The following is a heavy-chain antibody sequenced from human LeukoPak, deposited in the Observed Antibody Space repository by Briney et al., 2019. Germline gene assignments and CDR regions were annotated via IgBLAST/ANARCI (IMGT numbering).Heavy chain of an antibody. CDR3: ARGPGYTAMDY. V-gene: IGHV4-34*01. D-gene: IGHD5-18*01. J-gene: IGHJ4*02. CDR1: GGSFSGYY. CDR2: INHSGST. Sequence: SETLSLTCAVYGGSFSGYYWSWIRQPPGEGLEWIGEINHSGSTNYNPSLKSRVTISVDTSKNQFSLKLSSVTAADTAVYYCARGPGYTAMDYWGQGTLVTVSS.